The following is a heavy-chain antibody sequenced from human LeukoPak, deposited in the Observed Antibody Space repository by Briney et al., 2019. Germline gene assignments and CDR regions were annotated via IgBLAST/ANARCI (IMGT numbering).Heavy chain of an antibody. CDR3: AKPAKRWLQVWDLYYFDY. V-gene: IGHV3-30*18. D-gene: IGHD5-24*01. J-gene: IGHJ4*02. CDR1: GFTFSSYG. Sequence: GGSLRLSCAASGFTFSSYGMHWVRQAPGKGLEWVAVISYDGSNKYYADSVEGRFTISRDNSKNTLYLQMNSLRAEDTAVYYCAKPAKRWLQVWDLYYFDYWGQGTLVTVSS. CDR2: ISYDGSNK.